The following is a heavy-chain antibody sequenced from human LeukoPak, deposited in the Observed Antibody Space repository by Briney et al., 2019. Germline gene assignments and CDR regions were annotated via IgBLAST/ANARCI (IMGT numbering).Heavy chain of an antibody. V-gene: IGHV3-74*01. CDR1: GFTFTSYW. CDR2: VSPDGRRT. CDR3: ARVLSYFGSGSYPAY. J-gene: IGHJ4*02. Sequence: GGSLRLSCAASGFTFTSYWRHWVRQVPGKGLVWIAHVSPDGRRTDYADSVKGRFTVSRDNTNHILYLQMNSLTADDTAVYYCARVLSYFGSGSYPAYWGQGTLVTVSS. D-gene: IGHD3-10*01.